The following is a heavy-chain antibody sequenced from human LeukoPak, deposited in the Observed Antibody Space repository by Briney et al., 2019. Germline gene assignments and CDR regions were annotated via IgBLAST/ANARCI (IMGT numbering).Heavy chain of an antibody. CDR2: IYYSGST. V-gene: IGHV4-39*07. J-gene: IGHJ4*02. CDR3: AMTRYYYGSGSYNY. Sequence: SETLSLTCTVSGGSISSSSYYWGWIRQPPGKGLEWIVSIYYSGSTYYNPSLKSRVTVSVDTSKNQFSLKLSSVTAADTAVYYCAMTRYYYGSGSYNYWGQGTLVTVSS. CDR1: GGSISSSSYY. D-gene: IGHD3-10*01.